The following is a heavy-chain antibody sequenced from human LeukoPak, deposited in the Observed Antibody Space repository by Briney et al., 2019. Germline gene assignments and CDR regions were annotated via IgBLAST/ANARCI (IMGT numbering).Heavy chain of an antibody. CDR2: INPNSGGT. CDR1: GYTFTGYY. Sequence: ASVKVSCKASGYTFTGYYMHWVRQAPGQGLEWMGWINPNSGGTNYAQKFQGRVTMTRDTSISTAYMELSRLRSDDTAVYYCARGWDSSGRYGRFHFDYWGQGTLVTVSS. CDR3: ARGWDSSGRYGRFHFDY. D-gene: IGHD6-19*01. J-gene: IGHJ4*02. V-gene: IGHV1-2*02.